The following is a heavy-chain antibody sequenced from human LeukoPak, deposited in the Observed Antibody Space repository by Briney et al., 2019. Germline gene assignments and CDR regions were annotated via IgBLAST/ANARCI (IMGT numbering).Heavy chain of an antibody. Sequence: GGSLRLSCAASGFTFSSYAMSWVRQAPGKGLEWVSVISGSGGTTFYTDSVKGRFTISRDNSKNTLYLQMNSLRAEDTAVYYCARFKDAFDIWGQGTMVTVSS. J-gene: IGHJ3*02. CDR3: ARFKDAFDI. CDR2: ISGSGGTT. CDR1: GFTFSSYA. V-gene: IGHV3-23*01.